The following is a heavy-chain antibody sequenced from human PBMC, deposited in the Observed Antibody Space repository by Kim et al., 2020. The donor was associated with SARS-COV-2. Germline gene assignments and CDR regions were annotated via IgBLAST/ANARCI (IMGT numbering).Heavy chain of an antibody. CDR1: GYTLTELS. CDR3: ATDPANYYDSSDYSYYYYYGMDV. Sequence: ASVKVSCKVSGYTLTELSMHWVRQAPGKGLEWMGGFDPEDGETIYAQKFQGRVTMTEDTSTDTAYMELSSLRSEDTAVYYCATDPANYYDSSDYSYYYYYGMDVWGQGTTVTVSS. CDR2: FDPEDGET. D-gene: IGHD3-22*01. V-gene: IGHV1-24*01. J-gene: IGHJ6*02.